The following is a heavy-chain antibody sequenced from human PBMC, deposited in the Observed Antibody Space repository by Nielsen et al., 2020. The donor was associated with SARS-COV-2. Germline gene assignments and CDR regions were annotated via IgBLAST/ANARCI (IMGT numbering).Heavy chain of an antibody. J-gene: IGHJ4*02. CDR3: VREYWYMNGGY. CDR1: GFTFSSHG. Sequence: GESLKISCAASGFTFSSHGMHWVRQAPGRGLEWVAVIRNDGGNRYYAESVKGRFTISRDNSKNILFLQMNSLTVEDTAVYYCVREYWYMNGGYWGQGTLVTVSS. D-gene: IGHD1-14*01. CDR2: IRNDGGNR. V-gene: IGHV3-33*08.